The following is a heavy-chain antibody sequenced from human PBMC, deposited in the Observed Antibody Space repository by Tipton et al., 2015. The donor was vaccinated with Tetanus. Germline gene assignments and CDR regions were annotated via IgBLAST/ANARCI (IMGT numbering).Heavy chain of an antibody. CDR1: GDSVSSNSAA. CDR3: ARDRLEKLDAFDI. CDR2: TYYRSKWYN. V-gene: IGHV6-1*01. J-gene: IGHJ3*02. Sequence: LVKPTQTLSLTCAISGDSVSSNSAAWNCIRQSPSRGLEWLGRTYYRSKWYNDYAVSVKSRITINPDTSKNQFSLQLNSVTPEDTAVYYCARDRLEKLDAFDIWGQGTMVTVSS.